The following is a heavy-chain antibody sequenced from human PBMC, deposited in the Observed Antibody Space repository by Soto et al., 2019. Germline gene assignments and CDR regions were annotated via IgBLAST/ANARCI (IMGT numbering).Heavy chain of an antibody. D-gene: IGHD6-19*01. CDR3: ARGGWYYSY. CDR1: GFTFSGYT. J-gene: IGHJ4*01. V-gene: IGHV3-21*06. CDR2: ISGSSSHI. Sequence: SLRLSCAASGFTFSGYTINWVRQAPGKGLEWVSSISGSSSHIYYADSVEGRFTISRDSAKNSLFLHMNSLRAEDTAVYYCARGGWYYSYWGHGTLVTVS.